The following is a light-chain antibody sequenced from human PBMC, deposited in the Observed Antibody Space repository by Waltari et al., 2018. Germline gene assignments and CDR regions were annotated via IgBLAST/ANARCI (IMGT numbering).Light chain of an antibody. CDR2: HTS. V-gene: IGKV3-20*01. Sequence: EIVLSQSPRTLSLSPGERATLSCRDSQGVGKYLAWYQQRPGQAPRPLLYHTSIRATGIPDRFSGSGYGTEFSLTISRLEPEDFAVYYCQKYDFLPATFGQGTTVEI. CDR3: QKYDFLPAT. CDR1: QGVGKY. J-gene: IGKJ1*01.